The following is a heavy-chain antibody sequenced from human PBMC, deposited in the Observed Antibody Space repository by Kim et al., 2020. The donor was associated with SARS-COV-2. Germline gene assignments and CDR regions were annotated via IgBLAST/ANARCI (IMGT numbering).Heavy chain of an antibody. CDR2: ITKTSDI. CDR3: VRGGADQVWDY. V-gene: IGHV3-48*02. D-gene: IGHD1-26*01. CDR1: GFDFSDFN. Sequence: GGSLRLSCVGSGFDFSDFNMNWVRQAPGKGLEWVSRITKTSDIRYADSVKGRFIVSRDNAKNSVFLQMNSLRDEDTAVYFCVRGGADQVWDYWGQGTLVTVSS. J-gene: IGHJ4*02.